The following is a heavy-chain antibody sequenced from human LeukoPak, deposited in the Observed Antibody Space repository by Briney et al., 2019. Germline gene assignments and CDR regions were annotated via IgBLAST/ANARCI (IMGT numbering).Heavy chain of an antibody. CDR3: ARGGYCSGGSCYAYYYYGMDV. CDR2: ISYDGSNK. Sequence: GGSLRLSCAASGFTFSSYSMNWVRQAPGKGLEWVAVISYDGSNKYYADSVKGRFTISRDNSKNTLYLQMNSLRAEDTAVYYCARGGYCSGGSCYAYYYYGMDVWGQGTTVTVSS. D-gene: IGHD2-15*01. J-gene: IGHJ6*02. CDR1: GFTFSSYS. V-gene: IGHV3-30*03.